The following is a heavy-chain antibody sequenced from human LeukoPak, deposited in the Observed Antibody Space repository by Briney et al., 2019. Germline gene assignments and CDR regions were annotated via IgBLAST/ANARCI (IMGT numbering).Heavy chain of an antibody. Sequence: ASVKVSCKASGYTFTSYAMNWVRQAPGQGLEWMGWINTNTGNPTYAQGFTGRFVFSLDTSVSTAYLQISSLKAEDTAVYYCARAAGANYYDSSGPGRWFDPWGQGTLVTVSS. J-gene: IGHJ5*02. D-gene: IGHD3-22*01. CDR2: INTNTGNP. CDR1: GYTFTSYA. CDR3: ARAAGANYYDSSGPGRWFDP. V-gene: IGHV7-4-1*02.